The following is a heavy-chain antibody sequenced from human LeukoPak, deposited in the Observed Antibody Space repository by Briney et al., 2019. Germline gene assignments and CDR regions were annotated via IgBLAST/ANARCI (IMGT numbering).Heavy chain of an antibody. V-gene: IGHV3-64D*06. J-gene: IGHJ4*02. CDR2: ISSNGGST. CDR3: VKDFGYSLDY. Sequence: GGSLRLSCAASGFTFSNYAMSWVRQAPGKGLEYVSAISSNGGSTYYADSVKGRFTISRDNSKNTLYLQMSSLRAEDTAVYYCVKDFGYSLDYWGQGTLVTVSS. CDR1: GFTFSNYA. D-gene: IGHD5-18*01.